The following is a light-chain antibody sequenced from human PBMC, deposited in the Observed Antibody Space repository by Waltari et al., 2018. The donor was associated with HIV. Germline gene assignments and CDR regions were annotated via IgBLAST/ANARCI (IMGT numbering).Light chain of an antibody. CDR1: QSVNSD. CDR3: QQYNNWPPAWT. Sequence: IVMTQSPATLSVSPGERATLSCRASQSVNSDLAWYQQRPGQAPRLLIYDASTRATGIPARFSGSGSETDFTLTISSLQSEDVAVYYCQQYNNWPPAWTFGQGTKVEIK. J-gene: IGKJ1*01. V-gene: IGKV3D-15*01. CDR2: DAS.